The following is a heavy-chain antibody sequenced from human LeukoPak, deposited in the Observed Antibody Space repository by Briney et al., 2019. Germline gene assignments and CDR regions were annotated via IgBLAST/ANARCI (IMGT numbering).Heavy chain of an antibody. CDR1: GGSISSRNYY. J-gene: IGHJ4*02. Sequence: SETLSLTCTVSGGSISSRNYYWGWIRQPPGKGLEWVGSIYYSGSTYYNPSLKSRVTISVDTSKNQVSLRLSSVTAADTAVYYCARHGTISSESYFDYWGQGALVTVSS. D-gene: IGHD1-14*01. CDR3: ARHGTISSESYFDY. CDR2: IYYSGST. V-gene: IGHV4-39*01.